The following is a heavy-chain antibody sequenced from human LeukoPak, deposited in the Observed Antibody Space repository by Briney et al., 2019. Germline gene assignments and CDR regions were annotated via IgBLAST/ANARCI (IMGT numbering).Heavy chain of an antibody. CDR3: VIWGDYDVLTGYYVPDY. CDR2: ITGSGTNR. Sequence: GASLRLSCVASGFTFSNYAMSWVRQAPGKGLEWVSAITGSGTNRYYADSLKGRFTTSRDNSKNTVFLQMNSLRHGDTAIYYCVIWGDYDVLTGYYVPDYWGQGTLVTVAS. V-gene: IGHV3-23*01. D-gene: IGHD3-9*01. CDR1: GFTFSNYA. J-gene: IGHJ4*02.